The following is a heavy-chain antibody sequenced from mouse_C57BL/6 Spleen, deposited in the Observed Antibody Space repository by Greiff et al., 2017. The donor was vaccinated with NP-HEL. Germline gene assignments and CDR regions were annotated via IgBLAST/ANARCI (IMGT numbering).Heavy chain of an antibody. D-gene: IGHD1-1*01. CDR2: INPSNGGT. Sequence: VQLQQPGTELVKPGASVKLSCKASGYTFTSYWMHWVKQRPGQGLEWIGNINPSNGGTNYNEKFKSKATLTVDKSSSTAYMQLSSLTSEDSAAYYCAREGGGSSGYFDYWGQGTTLTVSS. CDR1: GYTFTSYW. J-gene: IGHJ2*01. CDR3: AREGGGSSGYFDY. V-gene: IGHV1-53*01.